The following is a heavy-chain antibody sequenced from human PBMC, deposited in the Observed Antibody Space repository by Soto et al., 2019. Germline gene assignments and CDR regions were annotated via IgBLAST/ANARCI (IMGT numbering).Heavy chain of an antibody. CDR2: IIPILGIA. V-gene: IGHV1-69*02. D-gene: IGHD4-4*01. J-gene: IGHJ2*01. CDR3: AIYTVTTRQAHLEAHWYFDL. Sequence: QVQLVQSGAEVKKPGSSVKVSCKASGGTFSSYTISWVRQAPGQGLEWMGRIIPILGIANYAQKFQGRVTITADKSTSTAYMELSSLRSEDTAVYYCAIYTVTTRQAHLEAHWYFDLWGRGTLVTVSS. CDR1: GGTFSSYT.